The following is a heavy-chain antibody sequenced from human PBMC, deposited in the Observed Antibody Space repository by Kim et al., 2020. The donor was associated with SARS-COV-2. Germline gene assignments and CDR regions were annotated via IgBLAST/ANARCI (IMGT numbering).Heavy chain of an antibody. CDR1: GFTFSSYG. CDR3: ARDLGNGDLIDY. CDR2: IWYDGSNK. V-gene: IGHV3-33*08. J-gene: IGHJ4*02. D-gene: IGHD4-17*01. Sequence: GGSLRLSCAASGFTFSSYGMHWVRQAPGKGLEWVAVIWYDGSNKYYADSVKGRFTISRDNSKNTLYLQMNSLRAEDTAVYYCARDLGNGDLIDYWGQGTLVTVSS.